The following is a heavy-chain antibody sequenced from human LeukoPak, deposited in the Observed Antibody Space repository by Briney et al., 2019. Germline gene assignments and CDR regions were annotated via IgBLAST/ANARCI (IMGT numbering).Heavy chain of an antibody. Sequence: GGSLRLSCATSGLTFSSYAMHWVRQAPGKGLEWVAVISYDGSNKYYADSVKGRFTISRDNSKNTLYLQMNSLRAEDTAVYYCARERRVYDSSGYYGYWGQGTLATVSS. CDR2: ISYDGSNK. J-gene: IGHJ4*02. CDR1: GLTFSSYA. D-gene: IGHD3-22*01. V-gene: IGHV3-30*04. CDR3: ARERRVYDSSGYYGY.